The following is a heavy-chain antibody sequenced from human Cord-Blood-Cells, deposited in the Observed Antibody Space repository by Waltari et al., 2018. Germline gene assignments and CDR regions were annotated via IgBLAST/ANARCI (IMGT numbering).Heavy chain of an antibody. CDR2: IIPIFGTA. J-gene: IGHJ4*02. Sequence: QVQLVQSGAEVKKPGSSVKVSCKASGGTFSSYAISWVRQAPGQGLEWIGGIIPIFGTANYAQKFQGGVTITADEATSTAYMELSSLRSEDTAVYYCASCSSTSCYSNFDYWGQGTLVTVSS. CDR3: ASCSSTSCYSNFDY. D-gene: IGHD2-2*01. V-gene: IGHV1-69*01. CDR1: GGTFSSYA.